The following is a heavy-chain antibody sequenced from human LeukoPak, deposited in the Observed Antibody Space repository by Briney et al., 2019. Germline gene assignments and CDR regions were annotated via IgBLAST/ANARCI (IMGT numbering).Heavy chain of an antibody. CDR2: ISWNSGSI. Sequence: PGGSLRLSCAASGFTFGSYWMHWVRQAPGKGLVWVSGISWNSGSIGYADSVKGRFTISRDNAKNSLYLQMNSLRAEDTALYYCAISWGSGLFEAFDIWGQGTMVTVSS. J-gene: IGHJ3*02. D-gene: IGHD6-19*01. CDR3: AISWGSGLFEAFDI. V-gene: IGHV3-9*01. CDR1: GFTFGSYW.